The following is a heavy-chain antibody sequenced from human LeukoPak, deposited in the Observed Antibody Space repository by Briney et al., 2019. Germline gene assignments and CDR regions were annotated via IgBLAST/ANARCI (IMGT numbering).Heavy chain of an antibody. V-gene: IGHV3-23*01. CDR2: FSPSGGGT. CDR1: GFTFSNYA. Sequence: SGGSLRLSCAASGFTFSNYAMSWVRQAPGKGLEWVSAFSPSGGGTYYADSVKGRFTISRDNAKNSLYLQMNSLRAEDTAVYYCARDLTIYGRGYYFDYWGQGTLVTVSS. J-gene: IGHJ4*02. CDR3: ARDLTIYGRGYYFDY. D-gene: IGHD3-10*02.